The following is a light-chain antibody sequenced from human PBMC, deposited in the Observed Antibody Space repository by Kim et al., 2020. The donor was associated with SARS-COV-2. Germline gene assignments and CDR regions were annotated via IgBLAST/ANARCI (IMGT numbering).Light chain of an antibody. CDR3: QKYNSAPWT. CDR1: QGISYF. CDR2: GAS. V-gene: IGKV1-27*01. J-gene: IGKJ1*01. Sequence: ASVGDRATITCRASQGISYFLAWYQQKPGKVPKLLIFGASALQPGVPSRFSGTGSGTEFTLTINSLQPEDVATYYCQKYNSAPWTFGQGTKVDIK.